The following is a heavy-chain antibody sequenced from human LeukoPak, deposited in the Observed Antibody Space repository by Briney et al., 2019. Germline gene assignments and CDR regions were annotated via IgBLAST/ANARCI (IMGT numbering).Heavy chain of an antibody. J-gene: IGHJ4*02. CDR3: ASGQGVGY. Sequence: GGSLRLSCAASGFTFSNCWMSWVRQAPGKGLEWVANIKQDGSEKYYADSLKGRFTISRDNAKNSLYLQMNSLRAEDTAVYYCASGQGVGYWGQGTLVTVSS. D-gene: IGHD1-26*01. CDR2: IKQDGSEK. V-gene: IGHV3-7*03. CDR1: GFTFSNCW.